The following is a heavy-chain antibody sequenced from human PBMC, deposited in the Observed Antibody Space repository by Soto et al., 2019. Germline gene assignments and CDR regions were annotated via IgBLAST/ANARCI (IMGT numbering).Heavy chain of an antibody. Sequence: SETLYLTCTVSGGSISSGDYYWSWIRQPPGKGLEWIGYIYYSGSTCYNPSLKSRVTISVDTSKNQFSLKLSSVTAADTAVYYCARGVVVVAGKVWFDPWGQGTLVTVSS. D-gene: IGHD2-15*01. J-gene: IGHJ5*02. CDR2: IYYSGST. CDR1: GGSISSGDYY. CDR3: ARGVVVVAGKVWFDP. V-gene: IGHV4-30-4*01.